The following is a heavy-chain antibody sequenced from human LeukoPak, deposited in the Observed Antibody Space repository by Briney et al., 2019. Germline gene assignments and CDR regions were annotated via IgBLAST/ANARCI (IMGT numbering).Heavy chain of an antibody. J-gene: IGHJ4*02. V-gene: IGHV4-34*01. Sequence: PSETLSLTCAVYGGSFSGYYWSWIRQPPGKGLEWIGEISHSGSTNYNPSLKSRVTISGDTSKNQFSLNLSSVTAADAAVYYCARGRRCSSGWSFDYWGQGTLVTVSS. CDR3: ARGRRCSSGWSFDY. CDR1: GGSFSGYY. D-gene: IGHD6-19*01. CDR2: ISHSGST.